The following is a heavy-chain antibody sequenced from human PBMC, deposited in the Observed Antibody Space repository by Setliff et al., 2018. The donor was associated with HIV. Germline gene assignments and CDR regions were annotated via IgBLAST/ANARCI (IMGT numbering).Heavy chain of an antibody. CDR3: ATYRMFTGSTRIDY. D-gene: IGHD3-10*02. CDR2: ISYSGLT. J-gene: IGHJ4*02. CDR1: GDSISGFY. V-gene: IGHV4-59*03. Sequence: SETLSLPCTVSGDSISGFYWSWIRKPPGAGLEWIGYISYSGLTNYNPSLKSRVTISMDTSKNQFSLNLRSVTAADTAVYYCATYRMFTGSTRIDYWGQGTLVTVSS.